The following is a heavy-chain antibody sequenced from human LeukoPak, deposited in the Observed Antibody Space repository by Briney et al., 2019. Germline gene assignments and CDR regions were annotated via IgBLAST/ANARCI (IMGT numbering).Heavy chain of an antibody. V-gene: IGHV3-23*01. CDR1: GFTVSSNY. Sequence: GGSLRLSCAASGFTVSSNYMSWVRQAPGKGLEWVSVISAGGDKTNLADSVEGRFTISRDNSKNTLYLQMNSLRAEDTAVYYCAKDRGRNYYYYGMDVWGQGTTVTVSS. D-gene: IGHD3-10*01. J-gene: IGHJ6*02. CDR2: ISAGGDKT. CDR3: AKDRGRNYYYYGMDV.